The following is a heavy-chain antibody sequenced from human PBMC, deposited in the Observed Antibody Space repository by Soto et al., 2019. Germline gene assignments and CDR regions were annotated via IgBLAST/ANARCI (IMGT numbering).Heavy chain of an antibody. D-gene: IGHD1-1*01. J-gene: IGHJ4*02. CDR2: INPSGGST. V-gene: IGHV1-46*03. CDR1: GYTFTSYY. CDR3: ASANYPNAWNDPLNF. Sequence: ASVKVSCKVSGYTFTSYYMHWVRQAPGQGLEWMGIINPSGGSTSYAQKFQGRVTMTRDTSTSTVYMELSSLRSEDTAVYYCASANYPNAWNDPLNFWGQGTLVTVSS.